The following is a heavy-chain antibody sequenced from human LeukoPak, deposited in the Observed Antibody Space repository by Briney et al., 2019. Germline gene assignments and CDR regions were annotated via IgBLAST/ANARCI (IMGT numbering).Heavy chain of an antibody. CDR1: GFTFSSYW. CDR2: ISSSSSTI. Sequence: GGSLRLSCAASGFTFSSYWMNWVRQAPGKGLEWVSYISSSSSTIYYADSVKGRFTISRDNAKNSLYLQMNSLRAEDTAVYYCARGGGYSYGSLDYWGQGTLVTVSS. J-gene: IGHJ4*02. D-gene: IGHD5-18*01. V-gene: IGHV3-48*01. CDR3: ARGGGYSYGSLDY.